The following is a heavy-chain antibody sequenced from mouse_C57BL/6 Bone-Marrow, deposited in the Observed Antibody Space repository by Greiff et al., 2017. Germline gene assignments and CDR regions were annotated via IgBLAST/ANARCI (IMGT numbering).Heavy chain of an antibody. CDR1: GFTFSSYG. CDR2: ISSGGSYT. J-gene: IGHJ3*01. V-gene: IGHV5-6*02. Sequence: EVKLMESGGDLVKPGGSLKLSCAASGFTFSSYGLSWVRQTPDKRLEWVATISSGGSYTYYPESVKGRFTISRDNAKNTLYLQMSSLESEDTAVYYCARRSTMITEFAYWGQGTLVTVSA. CDR3: ARRSTMITEFAY. D-gene: IGHD2-4*01.